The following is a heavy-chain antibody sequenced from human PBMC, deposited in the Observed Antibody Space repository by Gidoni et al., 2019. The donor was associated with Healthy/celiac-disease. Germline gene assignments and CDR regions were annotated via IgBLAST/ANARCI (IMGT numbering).Heavy chain of an antibody. CDR1: GYSFTSYW. D-gene: IGHD5-12*01. Sequence: EVQLVQSGAEVKKPGESLKISCKGSGYSFTSYWIGWVRQMPGKGLEWRGIIYPGDSDTRYSPSFQGQVTISADKSISTAYLQWSSLKASDTAMYDCARHFRDGYNFRWFDPWGQGTLVTVSS. J-gene: IGHJ5*02. CDR3: ARHFRDGYNFRWFDP. CDR2: IYPGDSDT. V-gene: IGHV5-51*01.